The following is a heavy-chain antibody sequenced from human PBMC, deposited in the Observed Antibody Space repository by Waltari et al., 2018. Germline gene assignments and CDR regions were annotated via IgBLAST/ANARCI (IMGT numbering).Heavy chain of an antibody. J-gene: IGHJ4*02. D-gene: IGHD6-13*01. Sequence: QVQLQESGPGLVKPSETLSLTCAVSGYSISSGYYWGWIRQPPGKGLEWIGSIYHSGTTYYNPSLKSRVTISVDTSKNQFSLKLSSVTAADTAVYYCAFRRYSSSWYYFDYWGQGTLVTVSS. CDR1: GYSISSGYY. CDR3: AFRRYSSSWYYFDY. V-gene: IGHV4-38-2*01. CDR2: IYHSGTT.